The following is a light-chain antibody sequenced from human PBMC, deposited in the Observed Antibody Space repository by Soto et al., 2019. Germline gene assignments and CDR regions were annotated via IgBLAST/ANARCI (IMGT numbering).Light chain of an antibody. J-gene: IGLJ1*01. CDR2: EGS. CDR3: CSYAGSSYV. CDR1: SSDVGSYNL. Sequence: QSALTQAASVSGSPGQSISISCTGTSSDVGSYNLVSWYQQHPGKAPKLMIYEGSKRPSGVSNRFSGSKSGNTASLTISGLQAEDEADYYCCSYAGSSYVFGNGTKVTVL. V-gene: IGLV2-23*01.